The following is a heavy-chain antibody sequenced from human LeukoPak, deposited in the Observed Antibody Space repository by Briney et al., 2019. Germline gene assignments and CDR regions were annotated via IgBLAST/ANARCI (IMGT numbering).Heavy chain of an antibody. V-gene: IGHV4-39*01. J-gene: IGHJ6*03. CDR3: ARGRSGGGKPSYYYYMDV. D-gene: IGHD2-15*01. CDR2: IYYSGST. Sequence: PSETLSLTCTVSGGSISSSSYYWGWIRQPPGKGLEWIGSIYYSGSTYYNPSLKSRVTISVDTSKNQFSLKLSSVTAADTAVYYCARGRSGGGKPSYYYYMDVWGKGTTVTVSS. CDR1: GGSISSSSYY.